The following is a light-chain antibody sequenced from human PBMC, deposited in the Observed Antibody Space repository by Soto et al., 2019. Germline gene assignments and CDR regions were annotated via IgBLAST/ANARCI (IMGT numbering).Light chain of an antibody. V-gene: IGKV4-1*01. CDR1: QSLLHSSDNRNY. Sequence: EIVMAQFPETLALSVGERATIKCRSIQSLLHSSDNRNYLTWYQQKPGQPPKLLIYWASTRQSGVPDRFSGSGSGTDFTLTINSLQAEDVAVYYCQQYYSTPWTFGQGTKVDIK. CDR2: WAS. J-gene: IGKJ1*01. CDR3: QQYYSTPWT.